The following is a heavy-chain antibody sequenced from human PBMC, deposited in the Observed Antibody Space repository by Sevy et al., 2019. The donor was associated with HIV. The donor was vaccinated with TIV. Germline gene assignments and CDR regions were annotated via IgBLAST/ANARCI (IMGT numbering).Heavy chain of an antibody. Sequence: ASVKVSCKASGGSFSNFPVSWVRQAPGQGLEWMGMIISKFGTTDYAQTFQRRVTITADESTTTAYMELTSLRSEDTAVYYCAREIPDYVSGYYSVGAFDIWGQGTKVTVSS. CDR2: IISKFGTT. J-gene: IGHJ3*02. CDR1: GGSFSNFP. CDR3: AREIPDYVSGYYSVGAFDI. D-gene: IGHD3-22*01. V-gene: IGHV1-69*13.